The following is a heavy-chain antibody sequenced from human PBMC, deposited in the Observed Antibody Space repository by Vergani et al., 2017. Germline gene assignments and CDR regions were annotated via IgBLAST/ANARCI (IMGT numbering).Heavy chain of an antibody. Sequence: VQLVESGGGVVQPGGSLRLSCAASGFTFSSYSMNWVRQAPGKGLEWVSSISSSSSYIYYAESVKGRFTISRDNAKNSLYLQMNSLRAEDTAVYYCARGDDFWSGYYFSAFDIWGQGTMVTVSS. D-gene: IGHD3-3*01. CDR3: ARGDDFWSGYYFSAFDI. J-gene: IGHJ3*02. CDR2: ISSSSSYI. V-gene: IGHV3-21*01. CDR1: GFTFSSYS.